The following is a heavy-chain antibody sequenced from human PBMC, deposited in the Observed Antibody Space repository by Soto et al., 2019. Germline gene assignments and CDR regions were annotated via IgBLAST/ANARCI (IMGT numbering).Heavy chain of an antibody. D-gene: IGHD4-17*01. Sequence: SETLSLTCTVSGGSISSGGYYWSWIRQHPGKGLEWIGYIYYSGSTYYNPSLKSRVTISVDTSKNQFSLKLSSVTTADTAVYYCARSMTTIRWGDWFDPWGQGTLVTVSS. V-gene: IGHV4-31*03. CDR1: GGSISSGGYY. CDR2: IYYSGST. CDR3: ARSMTTIRWGDWFDP. J-gene: IGHJ5*02.